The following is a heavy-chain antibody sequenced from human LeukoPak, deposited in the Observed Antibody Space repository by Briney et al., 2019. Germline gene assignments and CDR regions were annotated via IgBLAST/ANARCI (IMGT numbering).Heavy chain of an antibody. CDR3: ARLGYCSGGSCLAEGDAFDI. V-gene: IGHV4-59*01. J-gene: IGHJ3*02. CDR2: IYYSGST. D-gene: IGHD2-15*01. CDR1: GGSISSYY. Sequence: PSETLSLTCTVSGGSISSYYWSWIRQPPGKGLEWIGYIYYSGSTNYNPSLKSRVTISVDTSKNQFSLKLSSVTAADTAVYYCARLGYCSGGSCLAEGDAFDIWGQGTMVTVSS.